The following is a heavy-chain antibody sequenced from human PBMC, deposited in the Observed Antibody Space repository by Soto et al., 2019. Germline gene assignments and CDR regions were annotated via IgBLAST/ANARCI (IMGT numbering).Heavy chain of an antibody. J-gene: IGHJ4*02. V-gene: IGHV1-69*01. CDR3: ERDRDDYGSGNYYNRLDF. CDR2: IIPIFGTP. D-gene: IGHD3-10*01. CDR1: GGIFSTYA. Sequence: QVQLVQSGAEVKKPGSSVKVSCKASGGIFSTYAISWLRQAPGQGLEWMGGIIPIFGTPNYAQRFQGRVTISADESTSTAYMELSRLRSEDTAVYSCERDRDDYGSGNYYNRLDFWGQGTLVTVSS.